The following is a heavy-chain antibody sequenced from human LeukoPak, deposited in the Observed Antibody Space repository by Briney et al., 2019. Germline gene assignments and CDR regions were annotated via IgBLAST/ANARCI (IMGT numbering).Heavy chain of an antibody. CDR2: IWYDGSNK. CDR1: GFTFSRYS. J-gene: IGHJ4*02. D-gene: IGHD1-14*01. CDR3: ARGEPLFLYY. Sequence: GGSLRLSCAASGFTFSRYSMNWVRQAPGKGLEWVAVIWYDGSNKYYADSVKGRFTISRDNSKNTLYLQMNSLRAEDTAVYYCARGEPLFLYYWGQGALVTVSS. V-gene: IGHV3-33*08.